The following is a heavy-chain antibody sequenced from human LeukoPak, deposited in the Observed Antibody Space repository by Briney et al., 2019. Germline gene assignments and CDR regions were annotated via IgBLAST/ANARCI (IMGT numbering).Heavy chain of an antibody. CDR1: GFIFSSYN. Sequence: GGSLRLSCAGSGFIFSSYNMNWVRQAPGKGLEWVASITSGGESIYYADSVKGRFTISRDNGNDSLSLQMKSLRVDDTAVYYCARGGSMDPWGQGTQVTVSS. D-gene: IGHD2/OR15-2a*01. V-gene: IGHV3-21*04. CDR2: ITSGGESI. CDR3: ARGGSMDP. J-gene: IGHJ5*02.